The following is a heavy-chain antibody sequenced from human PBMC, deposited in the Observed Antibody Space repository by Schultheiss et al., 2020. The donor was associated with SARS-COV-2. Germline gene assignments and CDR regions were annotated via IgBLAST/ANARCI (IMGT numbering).Heavy chain of an antibody. Sequence: GGSLRLSCAASGFTFSSYAMHWVRQAPGKGLEYVSAISSNGGSTYYADSVKGRFTISRDNSKNTLYLQMNSLRAEDTAVYYCAKGGGPPPFDYWGQGTLVTVSS. V-gene: IGHV3-64*04. CDR2: ISSNGGST. D-gene: IGHD3-3*01. CDR1: GFTFSSYA. CDR3: AKGGGPPPFDY. J-gene: IGHJ4*02.